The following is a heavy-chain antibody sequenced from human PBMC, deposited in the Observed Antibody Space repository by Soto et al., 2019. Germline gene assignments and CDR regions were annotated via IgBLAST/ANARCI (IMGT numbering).Heavy chain of an antibody. Sequence: SETLSLTXAVYGGSFSGYYWSWIRQPPGKGLECIGEINHSGSTNYNPSLKSRVTISVDTSKNQFSLKLSSVTAADTAVYYCARGRGVRAVWGVTKKPVDYWGQGTLVTVSS. V-gene: IGHV4-34*01. D-gene: IGHD3-10*01. CDR2: INHSGST. CDR3: ARGRGVRAVWGVTKKPVDY. CDR1: GGSFSGYY. J-gene: IGHJ4*02.